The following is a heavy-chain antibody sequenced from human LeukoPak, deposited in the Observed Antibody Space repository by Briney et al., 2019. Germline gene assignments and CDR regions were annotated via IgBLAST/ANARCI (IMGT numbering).Heavy chain of an antibody. CDR1: GGSFNGYY. J-gene: IGHJ4*02. Sequence: SETLSLTCAVYGGSFNGYYWTWIRQPPGKGLEWIGELNHSGSTDYNPSLKSRVTISVDTSKNQFSLKLNSVTAADTAVYYCARGQLRLSNWGQGSLVIVSS. CDR3: ARGQLRLSN. V-gene: IGHV4-34*01. CDR2: LNHSGST. D-gene: IGHD6-25*01.